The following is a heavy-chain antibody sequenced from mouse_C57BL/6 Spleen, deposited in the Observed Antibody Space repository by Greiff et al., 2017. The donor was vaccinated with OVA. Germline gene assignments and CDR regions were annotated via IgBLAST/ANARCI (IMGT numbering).Heavy chain of an antibody. V-gene: IGHV1-59*01. CDR3: AREDYYGSSSSWFAY. Sequence: VQLQQPGAELVRPGTSVKLSCKASGYTFTSYWMHWVKQRPGQGLEWIGVIDPSDSYTNYNQKFKGKATLTVDTSSSTAYMQLSGLTSEDSAVYYCAREDYYGSSSSWFAYWGQGTLVTVSA. J-gene: IGHJ3*01. CDR2: IDPSDSYT. D-gene: IGHD1-1*01. CDR1: GYTFTSYW.